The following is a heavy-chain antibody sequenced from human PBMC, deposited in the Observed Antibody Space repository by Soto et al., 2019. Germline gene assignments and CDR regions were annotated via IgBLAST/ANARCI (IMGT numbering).Heavy chain of an antibody. V-gene: IGHV3-53*01. J-gene: IGHJ3*02. Sequence: EVQLVESGGGLIQPGGSLRLSCAASGFTVSSNYMSWVRQAPGKGLAWVSVIYSGGSTYYADSVKGRFTISRDNSKNTLYLQMNSLRAEDTAVYYCARSFPYCGGDCYAFDIWGQGTMVTVSS. D-gene: IGHD2-21*02. CDR3: ARSFPYCGGDCYAFDI. CDR2: IYSGGST. CDR1: GFTVSSNY.